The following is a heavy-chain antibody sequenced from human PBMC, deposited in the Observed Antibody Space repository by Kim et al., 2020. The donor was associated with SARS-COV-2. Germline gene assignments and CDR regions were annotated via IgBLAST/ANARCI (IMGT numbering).Heavy chain of an antibody. CDR3: AIITMVRGVFYFDY. J-gene: IGHJ4*02. Sequence: SVKVSCKASGGTFSSYAISWVRQAPGQGLEWMGGIIPIFGTANYAQKFQGRVTITADESTSTAYMELSSLRSEDTAVYYCAIITMVRGVFYFDYWGQGTLVTVSS. D-gene: IGHD3-10*01. CDR1: GGTFSSYA. CDR2: IIPIFGTA. V-gene: IGHV1-69*13.